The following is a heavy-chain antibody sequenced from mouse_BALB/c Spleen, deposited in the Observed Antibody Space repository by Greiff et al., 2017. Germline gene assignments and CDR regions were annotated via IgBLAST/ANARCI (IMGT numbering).Heavy chain of an antibody. J-gene: IGHJ3*01. CDR2: INPYNDGT. CDR3: ARMGYGYDGRFAY. CDR1: GYTFTSYV. D-gene: IGHD2-2*01. V-gene: IGHV1-14*01. Sequence: VQLKQSGPELVKPGASVKMSCKASGYTFTSYVMHWVKQKPGQGLEWIGYINPYNDGTKYNEKFKGKATLTSDKSSSTAYMELSSLTSEDSAVYYCARMGYGYDGRFAYWGQGTLVTVSA.